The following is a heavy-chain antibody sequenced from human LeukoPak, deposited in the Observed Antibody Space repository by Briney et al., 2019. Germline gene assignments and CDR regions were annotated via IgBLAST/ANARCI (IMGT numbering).Heavy chain of an antibody. CDR1: GYIFTSYY. V-gene: IGHV1-46*01. CDR3: ARDSGGYCSGGSCYYFDY. J-gene: IGHJ4*02. D-gene: IGHD2-15*01. CDR2: INPSGGST. Sequence: ASVKVSCKASGYIFTSYYMHWVRQAPGQGLEWMGIINPSGGSTRYAQKFQARITMTRDTSTSTVYMELSSLRSEDTAVYYCARDSGGYCSGGSCYYFDYWGQGTLVTVSS.